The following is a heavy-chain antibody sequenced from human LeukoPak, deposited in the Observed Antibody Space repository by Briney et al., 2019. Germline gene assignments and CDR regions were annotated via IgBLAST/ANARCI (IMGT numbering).Heavy chain of an antibody. D-gene: IGHD2-15*01. CDR2: INPNSGGT. J-gene: IGHJ5*02. Sequence: GASVKVSCKASGYTFTGYYMHWVRQAPGQGLEWMGWINPNSGGTNYAQKFQGRVTMTRDTSISTAYMELSRLRSDDTAVYYCARDRFDCSGGSCFFPSFDPWGQGTLVTVSS. CDR3: ARDRFDCSGGSCFFPSFDP. V-gene: IGHV1-2*02. CDR1: GYTFTGYY.